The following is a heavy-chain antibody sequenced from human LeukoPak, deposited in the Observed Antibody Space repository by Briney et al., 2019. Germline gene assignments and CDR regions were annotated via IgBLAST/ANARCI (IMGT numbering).Heavy chain of an antibody. Sequence: GGSLRLSCAASGFTFSTYWMHWVRQAPGKGLVWVSRINGDESSTNYADSVKGRFTISRDNAKKTLYLQMNSLRAEDTAVYYCARSPAPPHYYYYYGMDVWGQGTTVTVSS. CDR1: GFTFSTYW. J-gene: IGHJ6*02. CDR2: INGDESST. V-gene: IGHV3-74*01. CDR3: ARSPAPPHYYYYYGMDV.